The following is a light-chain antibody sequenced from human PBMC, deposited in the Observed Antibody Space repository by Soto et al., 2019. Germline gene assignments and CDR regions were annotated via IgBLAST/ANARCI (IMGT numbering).Light chain of an antibody. CDR2: GAS. V-gene: IGKV3-20*01. CDR3: QQYGSLSWT. J-gene: IGKJ1*01. CDR1: QNVDSNY. Sequence: IVLTQSPGTLSLSPWDRATLSCRASQNVDSNYLAWYQQKPGQAPRIIIFGASGRATGIPDRFSGSGSGTDFTLTISRLEPEDFAVYYCQQYGSLSWTFGQGTKVDIK.